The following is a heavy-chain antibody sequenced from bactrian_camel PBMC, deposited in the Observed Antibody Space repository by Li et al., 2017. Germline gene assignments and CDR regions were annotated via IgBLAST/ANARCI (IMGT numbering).Heavy chain of an antibody. D-gene: IGHD2*01. V-gene: IGHV3S1*01. CDR2: IDRRGDDT. Sequence: VQLVESGGGLVQPGGSLRLSCAASGFSFSDSFMMWVRQRPGKGLEWVGAIDRRGDDTFYAYAVRGRFTISRDNAKSTLYLQLNSLKTEDTAMYYCAMGSSIVPTTEKGQGTQVTVS. J-gene: IGHJ4*01. CDR1: GFSFSDSF.